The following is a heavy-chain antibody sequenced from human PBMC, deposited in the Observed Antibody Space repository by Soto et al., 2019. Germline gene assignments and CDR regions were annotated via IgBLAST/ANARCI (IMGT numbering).Heavy chain of an antibody. J-gene: IGHJ6*02. CDR3: GRDSGGSSWYDYYYYYGMDV. CDR1: GYTFTGYY. CDR2: INPNSGGT. V-gene: IGHV1-2*04. D-gene: IGHD6-13*01. Sequence: SVKVSCKASGYTFTGYYMHWVRQAPGQGLEWMGWINPNSGGTNYAQKFQGWVTMTRDTSISTAYMELSRLRSDDTAVYYCGRDSGGSSWYDYYYYYGMDVWGQGTTVTVSS.